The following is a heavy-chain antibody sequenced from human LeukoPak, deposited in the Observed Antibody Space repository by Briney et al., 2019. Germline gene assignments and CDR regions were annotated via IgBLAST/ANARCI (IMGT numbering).Heavy chain of an antibody. CDR3: ANDLGWIQLNLG. CDR1: DFTFTNRG. D-gene: IGHD5-18*01. CDR2: ITDNGAGT. V-gene: IGHV3-23*01. J-gene: IGHJ4*02. Sequence: GGSLRLSCAVSDFTFTNRGMTWVRQAPGKGLEWVSTITDNGAGTYYTDSVKGRFTISRDNAQNPVYLQMNSLRAEDTAVYYCANDLGWIQLNLGRGQGTLVTVSS.